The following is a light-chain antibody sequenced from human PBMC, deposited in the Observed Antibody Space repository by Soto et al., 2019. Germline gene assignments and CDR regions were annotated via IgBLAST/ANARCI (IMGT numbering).Light chain of an antibody. Sequence: EIVLTQSPATLSLSPGERATLSCRASQSVSNYLAWYQQKPGQAPRLLIYDASNRATGIPARFSGSGSGTDCTLTISSLEPEDFAVYYCQQRTNWPLLTFGGGTKGEIK. J-gene: IGKJ4*01. CDR1: QSVSNY. CDR3: QQRTNWPLLT. V-gene: IGKV3-11*01. CDR2: DAS.